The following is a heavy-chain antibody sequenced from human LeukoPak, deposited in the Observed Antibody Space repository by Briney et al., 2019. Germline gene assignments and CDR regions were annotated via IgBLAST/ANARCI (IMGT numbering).Heavy chain of an antibody. Sequence: SVKASCKASGGTFSSYAISWVRQAPGQGLEWMGGIIPIFGTANYAQKFQGRVTITADESTSTAYMELSSLRSEDTAVYYCAGALDSGYSSSWYVFDYWGQGTLVTVSP. CDR2: IIPIFGTA. J-gene: IGHJ4*02. V-gene: IGHV1-69*13. CDR1: GGTFSSYA. D-gene: IGHD6-13*01. CDR3: AGALDSGYSSSWYVFDY.